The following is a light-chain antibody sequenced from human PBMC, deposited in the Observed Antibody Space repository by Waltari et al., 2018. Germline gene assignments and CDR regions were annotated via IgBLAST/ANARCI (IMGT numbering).Light chain of an antibody. CDR2: TNY. CDR3: GAWDDSLNGGV. J-gene: IGLJ3*02. V-gene: IGLV1-44*01. Sequence: QSVLTQPPSASGTPGQRVTIPCSGSSSNIGSNTVHWYQQLPGTAPKLLIYTNYQRPSGVPDRFSGSKSGTSASLAISGLQSEDEADYYCGAWDDSLNGGVFGGGTKLTVL. CDR1: SSNIGSNT.